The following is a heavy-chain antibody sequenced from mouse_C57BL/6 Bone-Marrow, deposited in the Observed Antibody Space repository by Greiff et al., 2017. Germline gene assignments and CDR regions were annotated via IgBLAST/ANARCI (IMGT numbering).Heavy chain of an antibody. Sequence: VKLQQPGAELVKPGASVKMSCKASGYTFTSYWITWVKQRPGQGLEWIGDIYPGSGSTNYNEKFKSKATLTVDTSSSTAYMQLSSLTSEDSAVYYCASSVITTVVARNFDVWGTGTTVTVSS. CDR3: ASSVITTVVARNFDV. J-gene: IGHJ1*03. D-gene: IGHD1-1*01. CDR2: IYPGSGST. V-gene: IGHV1-55*01. CDR1: GYTFTSYW.